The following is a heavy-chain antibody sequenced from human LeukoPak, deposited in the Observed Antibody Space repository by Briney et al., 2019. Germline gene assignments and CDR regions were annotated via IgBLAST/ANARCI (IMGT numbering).Heavy chain of an antibody. J-gene: IGHJ4*02. CDR1: GGSISSGGYY. Sequence: SETLSLTCTVSGGSISSGGYYWSRIRQHPGKGLEWIGYIYYSGSTYYNPSLKSRVTISADTSKNQFSLKLSSVTAADTAVYYCASRYGDSPVDWGQGTLVTVSS. CDR3: ASRYGDSPVD. CDR2: IYYSGST. D-gene: IGHD4-17*01. V-gene: IGHV4-31*03.